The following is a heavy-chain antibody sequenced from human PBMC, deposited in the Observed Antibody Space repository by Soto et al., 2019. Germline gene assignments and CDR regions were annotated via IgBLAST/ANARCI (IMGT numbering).Heavy chain of an antibody. D-gene: IGHD3-16*01. CDR2: IHYSGGT. Sequence: QVQLQESGPGLVKPSETLSLTCTVSGGSISNYYWSWIRQPPGKGLERIGYIHYSGGTNYNPSLRSRVSISVDTSKNHCSLKLSSVTAADTAVYYCARGNTFVGAQFDYWGQGILVTVSS. CDR1: GGSISNYY. V-gene: IGHV4-59*01. CDR3: ARGNTFVGAQFDY. J-gene: IGHJ4*02.